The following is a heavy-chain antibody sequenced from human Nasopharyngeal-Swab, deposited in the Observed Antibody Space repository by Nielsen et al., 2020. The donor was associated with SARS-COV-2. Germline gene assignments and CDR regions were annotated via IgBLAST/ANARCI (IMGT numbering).Heavy chain of an antibody. J-gene: IGHJ6*03. V-gene: IGHV3-7*01. CDR1: GFTFSDYW. D-gene: IGHD5-18*01. CDR2: INQDGSEK. CDR3: ARDGYSYDFSSYYMDV. Sequence: GGSLRLSCVVSGFTFSDYWMSWVRQAPGKGLEWVSHINQDGSEKYYVDSMKGRFTISRDNAKNSVYLQINSLRAEDTALHFCARDGYSYDFSSYYMDVWGKGTTVTVSS.